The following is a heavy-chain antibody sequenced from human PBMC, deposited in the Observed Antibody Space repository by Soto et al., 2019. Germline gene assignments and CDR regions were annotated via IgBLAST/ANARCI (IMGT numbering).Heavy chain of an antibody. CDR1: GFTFSRFS. CDR3: ARDHGMFLSYYYGMDV. V-gene: IGHV3-30-3*01. Sequence: GGSLRLSCAASGFTFSRFSMHWVRQAPGKGLAWVAVISYDGSNTHYAESVKGRFNISRDDSKNTVYLQMNNLRGEDSAVYYCARDHGMFLSYYYGMDVWGQGTTVTVSS. D-gene: IGHD3-10*02. J-gene: IGHJ6*02. CDR2: ISYDGSNT.